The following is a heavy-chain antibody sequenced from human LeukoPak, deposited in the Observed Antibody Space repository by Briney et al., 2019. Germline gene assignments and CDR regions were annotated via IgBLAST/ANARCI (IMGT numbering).Heavy chain of an antibody. J-gene: IGHJ6*03. CDR1: GFTFSNYG. CDR2: IRFDGSNK. CDR3: AKVGAARYYYYYMDV. V-gene: IGHV3-30*02. Sequence: PGGSLRLSCAASGFTFSNYGVHWVRQAPGKGLEWVAFIRFDGSNKYYADSVKGRFTISRDNSKNTLYLQMNSLRAEDMALYYCAKVGAARYYYYYMDVWGKGTTVTVSS. D-gene: IGHD6-6*01.